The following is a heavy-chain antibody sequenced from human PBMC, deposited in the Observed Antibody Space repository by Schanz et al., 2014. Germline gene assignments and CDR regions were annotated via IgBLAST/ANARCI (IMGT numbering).Heavy chain of an antibody. D-gene: IGHD6-25*01. CDR1: RFTFSNYW. CDR2: INNDGSQK. V-gene: IGHV3-7*01. Sequence: DVQLVESGGGLVQPGGSLRLACAASRFTFSNYWVGWVRQAPGKGLESVASINNDGSQKFYVDSVKGRFAVSRDNPKTSLYLQMNSLRVEDTVVYYCVSGYTSGFWGQGTLVTVSS. CDR3: VSGYTSGF. J-gene: IGHJ4*02.